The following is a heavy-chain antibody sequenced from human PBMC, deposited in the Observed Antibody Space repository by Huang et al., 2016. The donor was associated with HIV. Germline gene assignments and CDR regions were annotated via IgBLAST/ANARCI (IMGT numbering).Heavy chain of an antibody. Sequence: QVQLVQSGAEVKKPGASVKVSCKASGFNFNNYDFNWVRQAAGQGLELMGWMNPKSGNTGNAQKFQGRVTITRNTSITTAYMELRSLRSEDTAVYYCARARGFLYDSTGYYSRYYFDSWGQGTLVTISS. CDR1: GFNFNNYD. V-gene: IGHV1-8*03. D-gene: IGHD3-22*01. CDR3: ARARGFLYDSTGYYSRYYFDS. CDR2: MNPKSGNT. J-gene: IGHJ4*02.